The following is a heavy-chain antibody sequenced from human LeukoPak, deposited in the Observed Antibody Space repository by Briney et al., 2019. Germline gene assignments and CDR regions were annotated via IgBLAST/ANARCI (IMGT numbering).Heavy chain of an antibody. J-gene: IGHJ4*02. CDR1: GFTFSSYA. CDR2: ISYDGSNK. Sequence: PGGSLRLSCAASGFTFSSYAMHWVRQAPGKGLEWVAVISYDGSNKYYADSVKGRFTISRDNSKNTLYLQMNSLIAEDTAVYYCASTSLGSNDYGDYGPFDYWGQGTLVTVSS. CDR3: ASTSLGSNDYGDYGPFDY. V-gene: IGHV3-30-3*01. D-gene: IGHD4-17*01.